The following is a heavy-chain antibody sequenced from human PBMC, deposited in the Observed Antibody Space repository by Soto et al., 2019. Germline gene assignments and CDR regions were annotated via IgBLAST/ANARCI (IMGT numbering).Heavy chain of an antibody. CDR2: ISGSDDST. CDR3: AKRRSSSTIDY. V-gene: IGHV3-23*01. Sequence: GGSLRLSCAASGFPFDDYSMNWVRQVPGKGLEWVSVISGSDDSTYYADSVKGRFTISRDNSKNTLYLQMNSLRAEDTAVYYCAKRRSSSTIDYRGQGTLVTVSS. D-gene: IGHD6-6*01. J-gene: IGHJ4*02. CDR1: GFPFDDYS.